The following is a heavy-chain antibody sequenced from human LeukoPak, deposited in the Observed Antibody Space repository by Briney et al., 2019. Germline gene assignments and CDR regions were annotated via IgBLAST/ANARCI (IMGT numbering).Heavy chain of an antibody. Sequence: GASVKVSCKASGYTFTSHGITWVRQAPGQGLEWMGWISAYNGDTNYAQKVQDRVTMTTDTSTSTAYMELRSLRSDDTAVYYCARESSSVCSGYYYPFDYWGQGTLVTVSS. V-gene: IGHV1-18*01. CDR1: GYTFTSHG. J-gene: IGHJ4*02. CDR2: ISAYNGDT. D-gene: IGHD3-22*01. CDR3: ARESSSVCSGYYYPFDY.